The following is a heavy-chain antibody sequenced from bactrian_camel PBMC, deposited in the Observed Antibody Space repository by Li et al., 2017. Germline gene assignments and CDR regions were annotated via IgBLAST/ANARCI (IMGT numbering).Heavy chain of an antibody. Sequence: HVQLVESGGGSALAGGSVRLSCAASGYTFNTYSWFRQAPGQEREGVAAIDTGDGSTYYLNSVEGRFTISHDNAKNTLYLQMNSLKPEDTAIYYCAADSIQWTGCSASSPGDYDYWGPGTQVTVS. CDR1: GYTFNTYS. CDR2: IDTGDGST. CDR3: AADSIQWTGCSASSPGDYDY. D-gene: IGHD3*01. J-gene: IGHJ4*01. V-gene: IGHV3S1*01.